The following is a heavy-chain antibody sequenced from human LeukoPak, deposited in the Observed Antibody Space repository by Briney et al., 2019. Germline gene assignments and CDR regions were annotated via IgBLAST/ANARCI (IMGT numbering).Heavy chain of an antibody. Sequence: ASVKVSCKASGYTFTSYDFNWVRQATGQRPEWMGWMSPNSGDTGYAQKFQDRVTMTRNTSISTAYMELRSVRSDDTAVYHCARDVGWTVGPTKLDSWGQGTLVTVSS. CDR2: MSPNSGDT. CDR3: ARDVGWTVGPTKLDS. V-gene: IGHV1-8*01. D-gene: IGHD1-26*01. CDR1: GYTFTSYD. J-gene: IGHJ5*01.